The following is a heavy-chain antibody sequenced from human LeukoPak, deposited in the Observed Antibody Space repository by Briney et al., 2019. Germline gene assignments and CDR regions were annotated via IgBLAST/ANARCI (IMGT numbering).Heavy chain of an antibody. CDR3: AALRRGKYGMDV. CDR1: GLTFSSYS. Sequence: PGGSLRLSCAASGLTFSSYSMNWVRQAPGKGLEWVSSIRSSSSYIYYADSVKGRFTISRDNAKNSLYLQMNSLRAEDTAVYYCAALRRGKYGMDVWGQGTTVTVSS. J-gene: IGHJ6*02. CDR2: IRSSSSYI. D-gene: IGHD3-16*01. V-gene: IGHV3-21*01.